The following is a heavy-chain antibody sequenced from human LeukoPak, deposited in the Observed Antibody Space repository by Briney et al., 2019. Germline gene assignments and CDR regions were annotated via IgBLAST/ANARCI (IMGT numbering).Heavy chain of an antibody. Sequence: SQTLSLTCTVSGGSISSGGYYWSWIRQHPGKGLEWIGYIYYSGSTNYNPSLKSRVTISVDTSKNQFSLKLSSVTAADTAVYYCARGGYSYANDAFDIWGQGTMVTVSS. CDR3: ARGGYSYANDAFDI. J-gene: IGHJ3*02. D-gene: IGHD5-18*01. V-gene: IGHV4-31*03. CDR1: GGSISSGGYY. CDR2: IYYSGST.